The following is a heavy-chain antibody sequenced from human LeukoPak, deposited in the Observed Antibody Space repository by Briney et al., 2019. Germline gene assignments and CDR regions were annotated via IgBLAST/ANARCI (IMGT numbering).Heavy chain of an antibody. J-gene: IGHJ4*02. Sequence: GGSLRLSCAAAGFILSSNYMSWVRQAPGKGLEWVSVIYSGGSTYYADSVKGRFTISRDNSKNTLYLQMNRLRAEEPAVYYCAMDRSGYLPDYWGQGTLVTVSS. D-gene: IGHD3-22*01. CDR3: AMDRSGYLPDY. CDR1: GFILSSNY. CDR2: IYSGGST. V-gene: IGHV3-66*01.